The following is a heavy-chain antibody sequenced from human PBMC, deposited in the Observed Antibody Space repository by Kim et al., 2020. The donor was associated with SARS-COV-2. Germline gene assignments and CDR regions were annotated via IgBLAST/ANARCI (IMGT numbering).Heavy chain of an antibody. Sequence: GGSLRLSCASSGFPFDTFDMSWIRQVPGKGLEWVSAILGSDGTTYYADSVKGRFTISRDNSKNTLYLQMNTVSAEDTALYYCVKGAWVDYCGQGTLVTVSS. D-gene: IGHD3-16*01. CDR3: VKGAWVDY. CDR2: ILGSDGTT. V-gene: IGHV3-23*01. CDR1: GFPFDTFD. J-gene: IGHJ4*02.